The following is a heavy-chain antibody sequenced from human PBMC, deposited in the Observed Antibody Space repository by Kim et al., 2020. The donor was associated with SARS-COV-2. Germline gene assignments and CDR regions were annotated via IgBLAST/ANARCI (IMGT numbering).Heavy chain of an antibody. CDR1: GFTFSDHY. D-gene: IGHD6-6*01. Sequence: GGSLRLSCSASGFTFSDHYMDWVRQAPGKGLEWVGRSRNKPNSYTTEYAASVKGRFTVSRDESRNSLYLQMNSLKIEDTAVYYCARAAGSPSGTYYYGMDVWGQGTTVTFSS. J-gene: IGHJ6*02. V-gene: IGHV3-72*01. CDR2: SRNKPNSYTT. CDR3: ARAAGSPSGTYYYGMDV.